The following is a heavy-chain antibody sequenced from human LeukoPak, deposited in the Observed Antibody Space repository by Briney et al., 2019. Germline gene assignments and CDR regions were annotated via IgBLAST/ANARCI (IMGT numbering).Heavy chain of an antibody. CDR1: GYSISSNHW. D-gene: IGHD2-15*01. CDR3: ARDLYVGCSGGTCSPTHYYGLDV. V-gene: IGHV4-28*03. CDR2: IFYAGST. Sequence: SETLSLTCAVSGYSISSNHWWGWIRQPPGKGLEWIGYIFYAGSTYYNPSLKSRVTISVDTSKNQFSLNLSSVTAADTAVYYCARDLYVGCSGGTCSPTHYYGLDVWGQGTTVTVSS. J-gene: IGHJ6*02.